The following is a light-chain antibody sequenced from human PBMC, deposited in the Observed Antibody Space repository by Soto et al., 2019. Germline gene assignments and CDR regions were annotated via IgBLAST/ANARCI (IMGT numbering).Light chain of an antibody. V-gene: IGKV1-5*01. CDR2: DAS. CDR3: QQYHRYST. J-gene: IGKJ4*01. CDR1: QSISSW. Sequence: DIQMTQSPSTLSASVGDRITITCRASQSISSWLAWYQQKPGKAPKLLIYDASTLESGVPSRFSGSGSGTEFTLTISSLQPDDFATYYCQQYHRYSTFGGGTKVEI.